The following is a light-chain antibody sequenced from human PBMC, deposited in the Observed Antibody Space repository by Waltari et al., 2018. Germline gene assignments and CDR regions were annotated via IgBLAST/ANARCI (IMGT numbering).Light chain of an antibody. CDR1: QSVSSY. CDR3: QQNMNWIT. CDR2: GAS. Sequence: EIVMTQSPATLSVSPGERATLSCRASQSVSSYLAWYQQQPGQPPRLLIYGASTRATGVPARFSGSGSGTEFTLTISSLQSEDFAVYYCQQNMNWITFGQGTRLEIK. V-gene: IGKV3-15*01. J-gene: IGKJ5*01.